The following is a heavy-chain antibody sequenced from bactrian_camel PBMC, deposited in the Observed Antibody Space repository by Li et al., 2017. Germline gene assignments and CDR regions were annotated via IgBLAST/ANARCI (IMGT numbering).Heavy chain of an antibody. CDR1: GITFRNNW. CDR2: IYNDGSNT. J-gene: IGHJ4*01. D-gene: IGHD7*01. CDR3: VRSNWGPTD. V-gene: IGHV3S6*01. Sequence: HVQLVESGGGLVQPGGSLRLSCAASGITFRNNWMHWVRQAPGKGLEWVSSIYNDGSNTYYADSVKGRFTISRDNAKNTVYLQMNSPKSEDTAVYYCVRSNWGPTDWGQGTQVTVS.